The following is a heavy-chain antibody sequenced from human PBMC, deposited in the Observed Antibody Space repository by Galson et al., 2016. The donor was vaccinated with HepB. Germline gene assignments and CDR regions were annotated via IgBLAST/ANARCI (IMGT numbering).Heavy chain of an antibody. J-gene: IGHJ4*02. V-gene: IGHV3-48*03. Sequence: SLRLSCATSGFTFSSYEMNWVRQAPGKGLEWVSYVSTSGSATTMFYAESVKGRFTISRDNAKNSLYLQMNSLRAEDTAVYYCARAQTTVVTYSDNWGQGTLVTVAS. CDR3: ARAQTTVVTYSDN. CDR2: VSTSGSATTM. D-gene: IGHD4-23*01. CDR1: GFTFSSYE.